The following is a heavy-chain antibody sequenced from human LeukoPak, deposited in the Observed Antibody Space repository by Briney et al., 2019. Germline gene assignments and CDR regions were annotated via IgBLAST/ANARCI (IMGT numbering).Heavy chain of an antibody. CDR1: GFTFSDYY. CDR2: ISSSGSTI. J-gene: IGHJ4*02. D-gene: IGHD6-19*01. Sequence: GGSLRLSCAASGFTFSDYYMSWIRQAPGKGLEWVSYISSSGSTIYYADSVKGRFTISRDNANNSLYLQMNSLRAEDTAVYYCASLKIAVAGTGDFDYWGQGTLVTVSS. V-gene: IGHV3-11*01. CDR3: ASLKIAVAGTGDFDY.